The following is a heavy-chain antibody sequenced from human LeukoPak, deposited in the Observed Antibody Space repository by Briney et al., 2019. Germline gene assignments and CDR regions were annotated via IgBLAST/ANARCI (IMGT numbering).Heavy chain of an antibody. CDR3: ATGSGYRAYYFDY. CDR1: GFTFSSYS. D-gene: IGHD3-3*01. CDR2: ISGTSNFI. V-gene: IGHV3-21*01. Sequence: GGSLRLSCAASGFTFSSYSMNWVRQAPGKGLEWVSSISGTSNFIYYADSVKSRFTISRDNAKNSLYLQINSLRAEDTAVYYCATGSGYRAYYFDYWGQGTLVTVSS. J-gene: IGHJ4*02.